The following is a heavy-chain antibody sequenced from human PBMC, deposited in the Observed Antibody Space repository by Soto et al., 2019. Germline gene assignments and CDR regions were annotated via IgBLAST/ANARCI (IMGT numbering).Heavy chain of an antibody. V-gene: IGHV5-51*01. D-gene: IGHD2-15*01. CDR1: GYSFPSYW. J-gene: IGHJ2*01. CDR3: ARIPSAYCSGGSCYGGYFDL. Sequence: PGESLKISCKGSGYSFPSYWVAWVRQMPGKGLEWMGVIYPGDSDTRYSPSFQGQVTISADKSISTAYLRWSSLKASDTAMYYCARIPSAYCSGGSCYGGYFDLWGRGTLVTVSS. CDR2: IYPGDSDT.